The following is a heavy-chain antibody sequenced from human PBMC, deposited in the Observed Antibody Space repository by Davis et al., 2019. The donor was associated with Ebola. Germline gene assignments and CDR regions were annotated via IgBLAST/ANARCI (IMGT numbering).Heavy chain of an antibody. CDR2: IIPILGIA. J-gene: IGHJ4*02. Sequence: SVKVSCKASGGTFSSYAISWVRQAPGQGLEWMGRIIPILGIANYAQKFQGRVTMTRDTSTSTVYMELSSLRSEDTAVYYCARSLYYYDSSGYCYFDYWGQGTLVTVSS. D-gene: IGHD3-22*01. CDR3: ARSLYYYDSSGYCYFDY. CDR1: GGTFSSYA. V-gene: IGHV1-69*04.